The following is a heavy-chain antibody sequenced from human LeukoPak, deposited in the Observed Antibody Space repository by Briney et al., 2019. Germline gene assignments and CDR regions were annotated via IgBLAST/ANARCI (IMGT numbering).Heavy chain of an antibody. CDR3: ARTYYDFWSGYWGFDY. CDR2: IYTSGST. Sequence: PSETLSLTCTVSGGSISSGSYYWSWIRQPAGKGLEWIGRIYTSGSTNYNPSLKSRVTISVDTSKNQFSLKLSSVTAADTAVYYCARTYYDFWSGYWGFDYWGQGTLVTVSS. J-gene: IGHJ4*02. V-gene: IGHV4-61*02. D-gene: IGHD3-3*01. CDR1: GGSISSGSYY.